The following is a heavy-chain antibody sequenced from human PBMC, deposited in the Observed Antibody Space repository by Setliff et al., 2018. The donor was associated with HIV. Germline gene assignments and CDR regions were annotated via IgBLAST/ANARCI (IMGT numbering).Heavy chain of an antibody. D-gene: IGHD6-13*01. CDR2: ISWDGDMT. Sequence: GGSLRLSCAASGFTFDDYTMHWVRQAPGKGLEWVSLISWDGDMTYYADSVKGRFTFSRDNSKNTIFLQMNGLRGDDTAIYYCVRDTEVSSSWSFDYWGQGTPVTSPQ. J-gene: IGHJ4*02. V-gene: IGHV3-43*01. CDR3: VRDTEVSSSWSFDY. CDR1: GFTFDDYT.